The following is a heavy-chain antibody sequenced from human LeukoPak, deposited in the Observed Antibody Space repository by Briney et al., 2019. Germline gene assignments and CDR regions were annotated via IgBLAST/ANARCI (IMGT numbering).Heavy chain of an antibody. V-gene: IGHV1-2*02. J-gene: IGHJ4*02. CDR3: ARPHDYGDYGLDY. D-gene: IGHD4-17*01. Sequence: ASVKVSCKASGYTFTGYYMHWVRQAPGQGLEWMGWINPNSGGTNYAQKFQGRVTMTRDTSISTAYMELSRLRSDDTAVYYCARPHDYGDYGLDYWGQGTLVTVSS. CDR1: GYTFTGYY. CDR2: INPNSGGT.